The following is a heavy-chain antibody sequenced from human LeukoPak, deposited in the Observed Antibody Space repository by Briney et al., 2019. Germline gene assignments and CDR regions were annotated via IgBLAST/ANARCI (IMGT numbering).Heavy chain of an antibody. CDR1: GGTFSSYA. D-gene: IGHD1-7*01. CDR2: INPNSGGT. V-gene: IGHV1-2*02. Sequence: ASVKVSCKASGGTFSSYAISWVRQAPGQGLEWMGWINPNSGGTNYAQKFQGRVTMTRDTSISTAYMELSRLRSDDTAVYYCARPIGTTALLDFDYWGQGTLVTVSS. J-gene: IGHJ4*02. CDR3: ARPIGTTALLDFDY.